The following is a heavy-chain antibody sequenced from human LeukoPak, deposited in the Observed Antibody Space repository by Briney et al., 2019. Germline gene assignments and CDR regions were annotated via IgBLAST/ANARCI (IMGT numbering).Heavy chain of an antibody. Sequence: SGGSLRLSCAASGFPVSSNYMSWVRQAPGKGLEWVSVIYSGGSTYYADSVKGRFTISRDKSKNMLYLQMNSLRAEDTAVYYCASNYYVTKAAFDIWGQGTMVTVSS. D-gene: IGHD3-10*02. CDR1: GFPVSSNY. V-gene: IGHV3-53*01. CDR3: ASNYYVTKAAFDI. J-gene: IGHJ3*02. CDR2: IYSGGST.